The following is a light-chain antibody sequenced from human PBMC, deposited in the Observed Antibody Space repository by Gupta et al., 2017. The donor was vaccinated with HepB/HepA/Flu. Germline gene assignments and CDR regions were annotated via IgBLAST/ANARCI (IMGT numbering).Light chain of an antibody. CDR2: RAF. Sequence: SYELTQPLSVSVALGQTARLPCGGNNIGRLSVHWYQQRPGQAPVLVMFRAFNRPSGPPERFSGSSSGNTATLTITRAQAGDEADYYCQVWDTNSVVFGGGTKLTVL. CDR1: NIGRLS. V-gene: IGLV3-9*01. CDR3: QVWDTNSVV. J-gene: IGLJ2*01.